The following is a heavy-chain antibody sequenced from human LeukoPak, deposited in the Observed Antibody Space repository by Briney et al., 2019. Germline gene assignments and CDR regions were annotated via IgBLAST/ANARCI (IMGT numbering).Heavy chain of an antibody. CDR3: AKRIVGVTARYFDC. Sequence: PGGSLRLSCAASGFTFSSYAMSWVRQAPGKGLEWVSSISGSGGTTYCADSVKGRFTISRDNSKNTLYLQMNTLRAEDTAVYYCAKRIVGVTARYFDCWGQGTLVTVSS. D-gene: IGHD1-26*01. CDR1: GFTFSSYA. J-gene: IGHJ4*02. CDR2: ISGSGGTT. V-gene: IGHV3-23*01.